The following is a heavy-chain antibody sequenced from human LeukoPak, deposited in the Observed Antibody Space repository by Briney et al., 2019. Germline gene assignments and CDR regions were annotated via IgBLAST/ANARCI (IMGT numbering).Heavy chain of an antibody. V-gene: IGHV3-11*06. J-gene: IGHJ4*02. CDR2: ISSSSSYT. D-gene: IGHD5-24*01. CDR1: GFTFTDYY. CDR3: ASPRYSYGVPTDY. Sequence: PGGSLRLSCAASGFTFTDYYMSWIRQAPGKGLEWVSYISSSSSYTNYADSVKGRFTISRDNAKNTLYLQMNSLRAEDTAVYYCASPRYSYGVPTDYWGQGTLVTVSS.